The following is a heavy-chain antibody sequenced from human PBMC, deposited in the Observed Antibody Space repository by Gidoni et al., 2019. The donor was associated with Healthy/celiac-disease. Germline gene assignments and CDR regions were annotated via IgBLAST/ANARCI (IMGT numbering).Heavy chain of an antibody. J-gene: IGHJ4*02. CDR3: AKDWGVAGFGFFDY. D-gene: IGHD3-10*01. Sequence: EVQLLESGGGLVQPGGSLRLSCADSGFTFSSYAMSWVRQAPGKGLEGVSAISGSGGSTYYADSVKGRFTISRDNSKNTLYLQMNSLRAEDTAVYYCAKDWGVAGFGFFDYWGQGTLVTVSS. V-gene: IGHV3-23*01. CDR2: ISGSGGST. CDR1: GFTFSSYA.